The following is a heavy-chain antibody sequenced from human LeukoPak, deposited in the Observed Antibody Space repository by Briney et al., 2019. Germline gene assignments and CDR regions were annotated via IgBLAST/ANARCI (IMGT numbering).Heavy chain of an antibody. CDR2: IYYTGST. Sequence: ASETLFLTCTVPGGSISNYYWSWIRQPPGKGLEWIGSIYYTGSTNYNSSLKSRVTISIHTSKNQFSLKLSSVTAADTAVYYCARGLQLWLLDYWGQGTLVTVSS. D-gene: IGHD5-18*01. V-gene: IGHV4-59*01. CDR1: GGSISNYY. CDR3: ARGLQLWLLDY. J-gene: IGHJ4*02.